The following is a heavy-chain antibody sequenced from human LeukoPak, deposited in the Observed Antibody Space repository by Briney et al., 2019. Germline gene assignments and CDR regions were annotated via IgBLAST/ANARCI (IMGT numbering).Heavy chain of an antibody. CDR2: INADGGRT. J-gene: IGHJ6*02. CDR3: ATWAFYHDLDV. D-gene: IGHD3-3*01. V-gene: IGHV3-43*02. Sequence: GGSLRLSCVASGFSLGAYAMHWVRQARGKGLEWVSHINADGGRTYYADAVKGRFTISRDNSKDSLYLQMTGLRAEDSAVYYCATWAFYHDLDVWGRGTTVTLSS. CDR1: GFSLGAYA.